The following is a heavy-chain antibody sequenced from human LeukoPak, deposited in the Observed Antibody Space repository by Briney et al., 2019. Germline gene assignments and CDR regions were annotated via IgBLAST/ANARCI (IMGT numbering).Heavy chain of an antibody. V-gene: IGHV3-21*01. J-gene: IGHJ2*01. Sequence: GGFLRLSCAASGSTFSSYNMNWVRQAPGKGLEWVSSITSSSSYIYYADSVKGRFTISRDNTKNSLYLQMNSLRAEDTAVYYCARGAVSYSSGWYANWYLDLWGRGTLVTVSS. CDR3: ARGAVSYSSGWYANWYLDL. CDR2: ITSSSSYI. D-gene: IGHD6-19*01. CDR1: GSTFSSYN.